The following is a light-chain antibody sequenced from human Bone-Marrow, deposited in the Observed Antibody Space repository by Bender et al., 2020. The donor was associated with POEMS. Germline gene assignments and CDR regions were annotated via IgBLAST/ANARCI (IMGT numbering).Light chain of an antibody. CDR1: SSDVGTYNY. Sequence: QSALTQPASVSGSPGQSITISCTGTSSDVGTYNYVSWYQQHPGQAPKLMIYHVTSRPSGISNRFSGSKSGNTASLTISGLQAEDEADYYCGSYAGSDNFVFGTGTEVTVL. CDR3: GSYAGSDNFV. V-gene: IGLV2-14*03. CDR2: HVT. J-gene: IGLJ1*01.